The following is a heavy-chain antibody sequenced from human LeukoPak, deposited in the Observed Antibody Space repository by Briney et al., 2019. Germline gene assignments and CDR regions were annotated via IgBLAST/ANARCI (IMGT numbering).Heavy chain of an antibody. CDR1: GGSLSSSGYY. V-gene: IGHV4-39*01. D-gene: IGHD1-26*01. CDR2: IYYSGST. CDR3: ARHSDWELLRPFDY. J-gene: IGHJ4*02. Sequence: PSESLSLTCTVSGGSLSSSGYYWGWIRQPPGKSLEWIGTIYYSGSTSYNPSLKSRLTIFVDTSKSQFSLKLSSVTAADTAVYYCARHSDWELLRPFDYWGQGILVTVSS.